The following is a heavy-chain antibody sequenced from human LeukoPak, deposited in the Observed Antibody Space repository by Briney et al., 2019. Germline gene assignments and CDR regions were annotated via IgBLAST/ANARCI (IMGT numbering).Heavy chain of an antibody. J-gene: IGHJ4*02. V-gene: IGHV1-69*05. D-gene: IGHD5-18*01. Sequence: SVKVSCKASGGTFSSYAISWVRQAPGQPLEWRGGIIPIFGTANYAQKFQGRVTITTDESTSTAYVALSSLRSEDRAVYYCARGDLNTAMVFWGQGTLVTVSS. CDR1: GGTFSSYA. CDR2: IIPIFGTA. CDR3: ARGDLNTAMVF.